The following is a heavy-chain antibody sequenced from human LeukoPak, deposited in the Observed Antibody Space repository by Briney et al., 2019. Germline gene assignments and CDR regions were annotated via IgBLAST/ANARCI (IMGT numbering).Heavy chain of an antibody. J-gene: IGHJ6*03. V-gene: IGHV4-61*02. Sequence: SQTLSLTCTVSGGSISSGGYYWTWIRPPAGKGLEWIGRIYTSGSTNYNPSLKSRVTISVDTSKNQFSLKLSSVTAADTAVYYCARDRTVVPAAILDYFYYYMDVWGKGTTVTVSS. CDR3: ARDRTVVPAAILDYFYYYMDV. CDR2: IYTSGST. CDR1: GGSISSGGYY. D-gene: IGHD2-2*01.